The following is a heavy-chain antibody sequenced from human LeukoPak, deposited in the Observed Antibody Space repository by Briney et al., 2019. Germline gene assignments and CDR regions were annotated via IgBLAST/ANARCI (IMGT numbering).Heavy chain of an antibody. V-gene: IGHV3-33*01. J-gene: IGHJ4*02. CDR1: GFTFSSYG. D-gene: IGHD6-19*01. Sequence: PGGSLRLSCAVSGFTFSSYGMHWVRQAPGKGLEWVTVTWSDGIKKYYADSVKGRFTISKDNSKNTLYLQMNSLRVEDTAMYYCARDVSTGWFYPDYWGQGTLVTVSS. CDR3: ARDVSTGWFYPDY. CDR2: TWSDGIKK.